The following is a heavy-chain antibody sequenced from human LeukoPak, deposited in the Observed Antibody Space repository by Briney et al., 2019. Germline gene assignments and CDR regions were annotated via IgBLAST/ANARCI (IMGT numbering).Heavy chain of an antibody. CDR1: GGSISSTNW. CDR2: IYHSGYS. J-gene: IGHJ4*02. D-gene: IGHD3-10*01. CDR3: ARAYGSGSYLYLDY. Sequence: SETLSLTCAVSGGSISSTNWWSWVRQPPGKGLEWIGEIYHSGYSNYNASLGSRVTISVDTSKNQFSLKLTSVTAADTAVYYCARAYGSGSYLYLDYSGQGTLVTVSS. V-gene: IGHV4-4*02.